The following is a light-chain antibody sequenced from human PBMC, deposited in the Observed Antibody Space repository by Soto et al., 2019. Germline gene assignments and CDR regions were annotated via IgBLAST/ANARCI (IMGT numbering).Light chain of an antibody. Sequence: ETVMTQSPATLSVSPGERATLSCRASQSVDSRLAWYQQKPGQAPRLLIYDASTRATGIPARFSGSGSGTEFTLTISRLQSEDSAIYYCQQFNNSPPERAFGQGTKVEVK. CDR3: QQFNNSPPERA. V-gene: IGKV3-15*01. CDR1: QSVDSR. CDR2: DAS. J-gene: IGKJ1*01.